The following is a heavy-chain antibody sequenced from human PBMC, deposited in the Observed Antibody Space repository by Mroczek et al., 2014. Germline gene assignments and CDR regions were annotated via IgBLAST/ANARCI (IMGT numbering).Heavy chain of an antibody. CDR1: GYTFTSYG. CDR3: ARDWSGSSHPTGAFDY. D-gene: IGHD6-6*01. J-gene: IGHJ4*02. Sequence: VQLVETGAEVKKPGASVKVSCKASGYTFTSYGISWVRQAPGQGLEWMGWISAYNGNTNYAQKLQGRVTMTTDTSTSTAYMELRSLRSDDTAVYYCARDWSGSSHPTGAFDYWGQGTPGHRLL. V-gene: IGHV1-18*01. CDR2: ISAYNGNT.